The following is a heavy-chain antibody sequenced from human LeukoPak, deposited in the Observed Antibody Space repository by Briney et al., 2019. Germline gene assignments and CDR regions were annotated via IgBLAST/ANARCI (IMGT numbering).Heavy chain of an antibody. CDR3: ARDTRHYYESSRYIRIEGSQDFDY. D-gene: IGHD3-22*01. V-gene: IGHV3-48*01. CDR1: GFTFNSYS. J-gene: IGHJ4*02. Sequence: PGGSLRLSCAASGFTFNSYSMNWVRQAPGKGLEWVSYISSSSSTIYYADSVKGRFTISRDNAKNSLYLQMNSLRAEDTAVYYCARDTRHYYESSRYIRIEGSQDFDYWGQGTLVTVSS. CDR2: ISSSSSTI.